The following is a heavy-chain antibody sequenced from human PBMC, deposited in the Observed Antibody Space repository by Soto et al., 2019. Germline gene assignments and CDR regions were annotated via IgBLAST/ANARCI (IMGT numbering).Heavy chain of an antibody. CDR1: GFTFSNYW. Sequence: EVQLVESGGGLVQPRGSLRLSCAASGFTFSNYWMHGVRQAPGKGLVWVSHINSDGSTTRYADSVEGRFTISRDNAKNTVYLQMNRLRAEDTAVYYCARGGGSGLEYNWFDPLGQGTLVTGSS. D-gene: IGHD6-19*01. CDR2: INSDGSTT. CDR3: ARGGGSGLEYNWFDP. V-gene: IGHV3-74*01. J-gene: IGHJ5*02.